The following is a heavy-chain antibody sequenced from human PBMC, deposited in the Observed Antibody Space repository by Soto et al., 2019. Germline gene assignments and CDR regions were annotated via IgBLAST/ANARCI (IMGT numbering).Heavy chain of an antibody. CDR2: ISDSGGST. J-gene: IGHJ4*02. Sequence: EVQLLESGGGLVQPGGSLRLYCEASGFTFSSNAMTWVRQAPGKGLEWVSAISDSGGSTYYADSVAGRFTISRDNSRHTLYLQMNSLRAEDTAIYYCAKALGRDFSDFDSWGQGTQVTVSS. V-gene: IGHV3-23*01. CDR3: AKALGRDFSDFDS. D-gene: IGHD3-10*01. CDR1: GFTFSSNA.